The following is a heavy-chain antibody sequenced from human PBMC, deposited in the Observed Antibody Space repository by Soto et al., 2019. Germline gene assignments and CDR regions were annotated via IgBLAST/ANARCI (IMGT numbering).Heavy chain of an antibody. CDR3: KIDVGSGALSVV. CDR2: FIPLFGTT. Sequence: QVQLVQSGTEVKKPGSSAKVSCKASGGTFSNYVISWVRQAPGQGLEWMGGFIPLFGTTDYAKKFQGRIAIIAVEYTTPVYLALSSLRFLDTAVYFCKIDVGSGALSVVWGQGTTVIVYS. D-gene: IGHD3-10*01. J-gene: IGHJ6*02. CDR1: GGTFSNYV. V-gene: IGHV1-69*01.